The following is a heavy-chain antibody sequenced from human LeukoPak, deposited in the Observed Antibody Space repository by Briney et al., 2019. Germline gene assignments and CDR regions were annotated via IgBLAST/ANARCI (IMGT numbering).Heavy chain of an antibody. CDR1: GGSFSGYY. J-gene: IGHJ6*03. CDR3: ARRRGYSYGHHYYYYMDV. D-gene: IGHD5-18*01. CDR2: INHSGST. V-gene: IGHV4-34*01. Sequence: SETLSLTCAVYGGSFSGYYWSWIRQPPGKGLEWIGEINHSGSTNYNPSLKSRVTISVDTSKNQFSLKPSSVTAADTAVYYCARRRGYSYGHHYYYYMDVWGKGTTVTVSS.